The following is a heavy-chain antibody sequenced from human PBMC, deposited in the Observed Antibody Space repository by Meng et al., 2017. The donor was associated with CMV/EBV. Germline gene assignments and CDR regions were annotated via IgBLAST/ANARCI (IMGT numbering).Heavy chain of an antibody. V-gene: IGHV3-48*03. Sequence: GGSLRLSCAASGFTFSSYEMNWVRQAPGKGLEWVSYISSSGSTIYYADSVKGRFTISRDNAKNSLYLQMNSLRAEDTAVYYCASRSPYGEMATVFDAFDIWGQGTMVTAS. CDR1: GFTFSSYE. CDR3: ASRSPYGEMATVFDAFDI. J-gene: IGHJ3*02. CDR2: ISSSGSTI. D-gene: IGHD5-24*01.